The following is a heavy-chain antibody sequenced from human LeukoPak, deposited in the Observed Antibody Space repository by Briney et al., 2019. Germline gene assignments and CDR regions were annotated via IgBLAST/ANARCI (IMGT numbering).Heavy chain of an antibody. J-gene: IGHJ4*02. Sequence: TGGSLRLSCAASGFTFSSYAMHWVRQAPGKGLEWVAVISYDGSNKYYADSVKGRFTISRDNSKNSLYLQMNSLRAEDTAVYYCARFLGPDYSYKAEAGSVDYWGQGTLVTVSS. CDR1: GFTFSSYA. CDR2: ISYDGSNK. V-gene: IGHV3-30-3*01. CDR3: ARFLGPDYSYKAEAGSVDY. D-gene: IGHD6-13*01.